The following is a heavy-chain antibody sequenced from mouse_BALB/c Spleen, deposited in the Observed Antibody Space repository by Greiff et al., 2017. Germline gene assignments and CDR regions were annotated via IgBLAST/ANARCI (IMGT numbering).Heavy chain of an antibody. D-gene: IGHD2-4*01. J-gene: IGHJ4*01. V-gene: IGHV1S137*01. CDR2: ISTYYGDA. Sequence: QVQLKQSGAELVRPGVSVKISCKGSGYTFTDYAMHWVKQSHAKSLEWIGVISTYYGDASYNQKFKGKATMTVDKSSSTAYMELARLTSEDSAIYYCAREDTMRAMDYWGQGTSVTVSS. CDR3: AREDTMRAMDY. CDR1: GYTFTDYA.